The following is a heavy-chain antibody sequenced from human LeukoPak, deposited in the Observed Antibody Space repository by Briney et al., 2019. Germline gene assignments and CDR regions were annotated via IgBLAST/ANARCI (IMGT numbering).Heavy chain of an antibody. J-gene: IGHJ4*02. CDR3: AKEGNSAFFDY. CDR2: ISSSGNTI. V-gene: IGHV3-11*01. D-gene: IGHD4-23*01. Sequence: GGSLRLSCAASGFTFSDYYMSWIRQAPGKGLEWVSYISSSGNTIHYADSVKGRFTISRDNAKNSLYLQMNSLRAEDTAVYYCAKEGNSAFFDYWGQGTLVTVSS. CDR1: GFTFSDYY.